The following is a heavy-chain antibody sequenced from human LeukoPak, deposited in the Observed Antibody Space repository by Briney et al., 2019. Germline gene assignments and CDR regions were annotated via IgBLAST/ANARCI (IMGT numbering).Heavy chain of an antibody. J-gene: IGHJ4*02. D-gene: IGHD3-22*01. CDR2: TFYNGRT. V-gene: IGHV4-38-2*02. CDR3: ARDHYDSSGYPFDY. Sequence: PSETLSLTCTVSGYSISSGYYWGWIRQPPGKGLEWIGSTFYNGRTYYKPSLKSRVTISVDTSKNQFSLKLSSVTAADTAVYYCARDHYDSSGYPFDYWGQGTLVTVSS. CDR1: GYSISSGYY.